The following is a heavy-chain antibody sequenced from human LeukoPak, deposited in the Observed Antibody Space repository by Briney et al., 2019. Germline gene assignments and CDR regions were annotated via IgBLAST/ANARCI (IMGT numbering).Heavy chain of an antibody. D-gene: IGHD3-10*01. CDR1: GGSISSSSYY. J-gene: IGHJ4*02. V-gene: IGHV4-39*07. CDR2: IYYSGST. Sequence: SETLSLTCTVSGGSISSSSYYWGWLRQPPGKGLEWIGSIYYSGSTYYNPSLKSRVTISVDTSKNQFSLKLSPVTAADTAVYYCASTYYYGSGSTRRWARFDYWGQGTLVTVSS. CDR3: ASTYYYGSGSTRRWARFDY.